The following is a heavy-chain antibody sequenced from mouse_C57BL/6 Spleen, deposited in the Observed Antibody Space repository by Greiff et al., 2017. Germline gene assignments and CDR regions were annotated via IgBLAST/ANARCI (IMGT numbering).Heavy chain of an antibody. CDR3: TRESVLRSYFDY. CDR2: ISDGGSYT. J-gene: IGHJ2*01. CDR1: GFTFSSYA. D-gene: IGHD1-1*01. Sequence: EVKLMESGGGLVKPGGSLKLSCAASGFTFSSYAMSWVRQTPEKRLEWVATISDGGSYTYYPANVKGRFTISRDNAKNNLYLQMSHLKSEDTAMYYCTRESVLRSYFDYWGQGTTLTVSS. V-gene: IGHV5-4*01.